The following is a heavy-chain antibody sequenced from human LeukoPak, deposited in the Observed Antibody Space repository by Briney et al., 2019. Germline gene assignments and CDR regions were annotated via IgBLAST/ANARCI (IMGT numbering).Heavy chain of an antibody. V-gene: IGHV3-15*01. D-gene: IGHD1-26*01. CDR2: IKTKTEGETT. CDR3: ATVQAGSNYEPLDY. CDR1: GFTSGNAW. Sequence: PGGSLRLSCAASGFTSGNAWMSWVRQAPGKGLEWVGRIKTKTEGETTDYAAPVKGRFTVSRDDPKNTLYLQMNSLKTEDTAVYYCATVQAGSNYEPLDYWGQGTLVTVSS. J-gene: IGHJ4*02.